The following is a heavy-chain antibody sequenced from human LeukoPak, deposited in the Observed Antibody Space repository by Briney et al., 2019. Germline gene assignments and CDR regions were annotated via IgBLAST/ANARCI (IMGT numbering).Heavy chain of an antibody. D-gene: IGHD3-9*01. Sequence: SETLSLTCAVYGGSFGGYYWSWIRQPPGKGLEWIGEINHSGSTNYNPSLKSRVTISVDTSKNQFSLKLSSVTAADTAVYYCARRRLYDILTGYYSEGPYYFDYWGQGTLVTVSS. V-gene: IGHV4-34*01. CDR2: INHSGST. J-gene: IGHJ4*02. CDR1: GGSFGGYY. CDR3: ARRRLYDILTGYYSEGPYYFDY.